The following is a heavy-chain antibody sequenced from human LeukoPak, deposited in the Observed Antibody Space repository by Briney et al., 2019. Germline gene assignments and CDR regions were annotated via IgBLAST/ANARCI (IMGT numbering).Heavy chain of an antibody. J-gene: IGHJ3*02. Sequence: GASVKVSCKASGYTFTSYDINWVRQATGQGLEWMGWMNPNSGNTGYAQKFQGRVTMTRNTSISTAYMELSSLRSEDTAVYYCARGPEPYSSDAFDIWGQGTMVTVSS. CDR3: ARGPEPYSSDAFDI. V-gene: IGHV1-8*01. CDR2: MNPNSGNT. D-gene: IGHD6-13*01. CDR1: GYTFTSYD.